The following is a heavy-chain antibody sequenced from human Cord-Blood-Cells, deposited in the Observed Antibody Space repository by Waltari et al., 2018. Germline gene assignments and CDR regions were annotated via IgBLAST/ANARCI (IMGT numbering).Heavy chain of an antibody. CDR3: ARGGLERQGDAFDI. Sequence: QVQLVQSGAEVKKPVSSVKVSCKASGGTCSSHAISWVRTAPGQGLEWMGGIIPIFGTANYAQKFQGRVTITADESTSTAYMELSSLRSEDTAVYYCARGGLERQGDAFDIWGQGTMVTVSS. CDR2: IIPIFGTA. CDR1: GGTCSSHA. D-gene: IGHD1-1*01. J-gene: IGHJ3*02. V-gene: IGHV1-69*01.